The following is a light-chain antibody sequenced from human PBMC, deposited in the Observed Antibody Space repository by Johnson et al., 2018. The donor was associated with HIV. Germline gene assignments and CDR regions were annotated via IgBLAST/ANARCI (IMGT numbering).Light chain of an antibody. CDR3: GTWDSSLSAARV. Sequence: QAVLTQPPSVSAAPGQKVTISCSGSRSNIGNNYVSWYQQLPGTAPKLLIYDNNKRPSGIPDRFSGSKSGTSATLGITGLQTGYEADYYCGTWDSSLSAARVFGPGTKVTVL. CDR1: RSNIGNNY. J-gene: IGLJ1*01. V-gene: IGLV1-51*01. CDR2: DNN.